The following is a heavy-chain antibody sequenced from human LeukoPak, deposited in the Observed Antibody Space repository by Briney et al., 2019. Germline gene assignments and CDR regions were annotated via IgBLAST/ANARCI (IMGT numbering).Heavy chain of an antibody. CDR1: GGSISSSSYY. CDR2: IYYSGST. Sequence: PSETLSLTCTVSGGSISSSSYYWGWIRQPPGKGLEWIGSIYYSGSTNYNPSLKSRVTISVDTSKNQFSLKLSSVTAADTAVYYCARDFTTVTSYWFDPWGQGTLVTVSS. CDR3: ARDFTTVTSYWFDP. D-gene: IGHD4-17*01. J-gene: IGHJ5*02. V-gene: IGHV4-39*07.